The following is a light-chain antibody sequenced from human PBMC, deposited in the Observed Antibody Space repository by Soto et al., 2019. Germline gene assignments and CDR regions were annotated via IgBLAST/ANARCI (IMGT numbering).Light chain of an antibody. J-gene: IGLJ2*01. Sequence: NFMLTQPHSVSPSPGKTVTISCTGSSGSIASNYVQWYQQRPGSAPTTVIYEDNQRPSGVPDRFSGSIDSSSNSASLTISGLKTEDEADYYCQSYDSSNRDVVFGGGTQLTVL. CDR2: EDN. V-gene: IGLV6-57*02. CDR1: SGSIASNY. CDR3: QSYDSSNRDVV.